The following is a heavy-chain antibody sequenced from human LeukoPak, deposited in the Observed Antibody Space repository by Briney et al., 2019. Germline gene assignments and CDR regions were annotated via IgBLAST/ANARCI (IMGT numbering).Heavy chain of an antibody. J-gene: IGHJ4*02. CDR2: IYYSGST. CDR1: GGSISSYY. Sequence: PSETLSLTCTVSGGSISSYYWSWIRRPPGKGLEWIGYIYYSGSTNYNPSLKSRVTISVDTSKNQFSLKLSSVTAADTAVYYCASLNGGNVFDYWGQGTLVTVSS. CDR3: ASLNGGNVFDY. V-gene: IGHV4-59*01. D-gene: IGHD4-23*01.